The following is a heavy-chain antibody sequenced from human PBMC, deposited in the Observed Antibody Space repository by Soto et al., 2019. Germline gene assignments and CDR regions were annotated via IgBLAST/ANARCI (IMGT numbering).Heavy chain of an antibody. CDR2: IYYSGST. Sequence: PSETLSLTCTVSGGSISSSSYYCGWIRQPPGKGLEWIGSIYYSGSTYYTPSLKSRVTISVDTSKNHFSLKLSSVTAADTAVYYCARHGPPGYWATVTTNNWFDPWGQETLVTVSS. J-gene: IGHJ5*02. D-gene: IGHD4-17*01. CDR1: GGSISSSSYY. V-gene: IGHV4-39*01. CDR3: ARHGPPGYWATVTTNNWFDP.